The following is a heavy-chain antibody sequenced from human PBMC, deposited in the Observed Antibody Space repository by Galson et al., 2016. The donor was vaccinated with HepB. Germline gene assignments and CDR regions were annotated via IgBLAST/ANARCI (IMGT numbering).Heavy chain of an antibody. CDR1: GFTFSSYW. CDR3: ARARYSSSWFGDFDY. V-gene: IGHV3-7*01. Sequence: SLRLSCAASGFTFSSYWMTWVRQAPGKGLEWVASVNGDGSTKYYVDSVKGRFTISRDNAKNSLYLQMNSLRAEDTAVYYCARARYSSSWFGDFDYWGQGTLVIVSS. D-gene: IGHD6-19*01. CDR2: VNGDGSTK. J-gene: IGHJ4*02.